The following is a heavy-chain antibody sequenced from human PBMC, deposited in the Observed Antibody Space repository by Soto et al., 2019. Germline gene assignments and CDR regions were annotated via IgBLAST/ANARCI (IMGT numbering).Heavy chain of an antibody. J-gene: IGHJ5*02. CDR3: ARAGHYGDYNWFDP. D-gene: IGHD4-17*01. Sequence: GGSPRLSCAASGFTFSSYWMSWVRQAPGKGLEWVANIKQDGSEKYYVDSVKGRFTISRDNAKNSLYLQMNSLRAEDTAVYYCARAGHYGDYNWFDPWGQGTLVTVSS. CDR1: GFTFSSYW. CDR2: IKQDGSEK. V-gene: IGHV3-7*01.